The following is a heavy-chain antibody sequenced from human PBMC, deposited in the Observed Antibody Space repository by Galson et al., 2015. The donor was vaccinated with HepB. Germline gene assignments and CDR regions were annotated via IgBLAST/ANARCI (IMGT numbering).Heavy chain of an antibody. CDR2: TSSSSSYK. CDR1: GFTLSSYS. D-gene: IGHD3-10*01. Sequence: SLRLSCAASGFTLSSYSMIWVRQAPGKGLEWVSSTSSSSSYKYYADSVKGRFTISRDNAKSSLYLQMNSLRAEDTAVYYCARDLKSYGSGSYPDGMDVWGQGTTVTVSS. V-gene: IGHV3-21*01. J-gene: IGHJ6*02. CDR3: ARDLKSYGSGSYPDGMDV.